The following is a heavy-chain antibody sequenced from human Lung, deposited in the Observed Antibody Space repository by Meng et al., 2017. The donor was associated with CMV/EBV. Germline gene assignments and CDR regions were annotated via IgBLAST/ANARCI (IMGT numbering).Heavy chain of an antibody. CDR2: ISGSGGST. J-gene: IGHJ4*02. V-gene: IGHV3-23*01. D-gene: IGHD3-3*01. CDR1: GFTFSSYA. Sequence: GESLKLSCAASGFTFSSYAMSWVRQAPGKGLEWVSAISGSGGSTYYADSVKGRFTISRDNSKNTLYLQMNSLRAEDTAVYYCTKDRPMYFDFWSGLHYWGQGTLVTVSS. CDR3: TKDRPMYFDFWSGLHY.